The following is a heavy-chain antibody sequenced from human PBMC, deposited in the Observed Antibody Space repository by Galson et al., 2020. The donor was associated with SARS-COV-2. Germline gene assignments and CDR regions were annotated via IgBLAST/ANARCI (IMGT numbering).Heavy chain of an antibody. CDR3: ARAVRDRMDV. V-gene: IGHV4-59*01. CDR1: GVSISKYS. Sequence: SETLSLTCNVSGVSISKYSWIWIRQPPGRGPQWIAYVSYSGHTNYNSSLKSRVTISMDMSKNQFSLKLTSVTAADTAVDYCARAVRDRMDVWGKGTTVTISS. J-gene: IGHJ6*04. D-gene: IGHD3-22*01. CDR2: VSYSGHT.